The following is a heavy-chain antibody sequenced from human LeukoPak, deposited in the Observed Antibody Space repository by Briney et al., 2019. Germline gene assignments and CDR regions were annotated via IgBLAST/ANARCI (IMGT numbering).Heavy chain of an antibody. CDR2: IYYSGST. J-gene: IGHJ6*03. D-gene: IGHD4-17*01. CDR1: GGSISSSSYY. CDR3: ARVDRFLGKGTVTWEGYYYYMDV. V-gene: IGHV4-39*07. Sequence: SETLSLTCTVSGGSISSSSYYWGWIRQPPGKGLEWIGSIYYSGSTYYNPSLKSRVTISVDTSKNQFSLKLSSVTAADTAVYYCARVDRFLGKGTVTWEGYYYYMDVWGKGTTVTVSS.